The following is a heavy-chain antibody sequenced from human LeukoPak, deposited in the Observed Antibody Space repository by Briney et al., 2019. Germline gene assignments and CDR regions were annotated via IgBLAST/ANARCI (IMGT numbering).Heavy chain of an antibody. J-gene: IGHJ6*02. D-gene: IGHD4-17*01. V-gene: IGHV4-59*01. CDR3: ARVSTATTYHYYGMGV. CDR1: GGSISSYY. CDR2: IYYSGST. Sequence: SETLSLTCTVSGGSISSYYWSWIRQPPGKGLEWIGYIYYSGSTNYNPSLKSRVTISVDTSKNQFSLKLSSVTAADTAVYYCARVSTATTYHYYGMGVWGPRTTVT.